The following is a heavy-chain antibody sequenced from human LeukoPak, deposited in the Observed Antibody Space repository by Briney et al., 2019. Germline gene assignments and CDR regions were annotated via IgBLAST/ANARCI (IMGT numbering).Heavy chain of an antibody. V-gene: IGHV4-39*01. CDR1: GGSISSSSYY. Sequence: SETLSLTCTVSGGSISSSSYYWGWIRQPPGQGLEWIGSIYYSGSTYYNPSLKSRVTISVDTSKNQFSLKLSSVTAADTAVYYCASIVGAIGSWGQGTLVTVSS. J-gene: IGHJ5*02. CDR3: ASIVGAIGS. CDR2: IYYSGST. D-gene: IGHD1-26*01.